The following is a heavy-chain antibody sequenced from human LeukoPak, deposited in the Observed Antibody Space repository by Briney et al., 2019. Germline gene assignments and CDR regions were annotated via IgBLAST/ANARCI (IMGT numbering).Heavy chain of an antibody. V-gene: IGHV4-39*01. CDR3: AGSIAVLAGYHYGMDV. D-gene: IGHD6-6*01. Sequence: SETLSLTCTVSGGSISSSNYYWGWIRQPPGKGLEWIGNIYYSGSTHYNPSLKNRVTMSIDTSQNQFSLKLSSVTAADTAVYYCAGSIAVLAGYHYGMDVWGQGTTVAVSS. CDR2: IYYSGST. J-gene: IGHJ6*02. CDR1: GGSISSSNYY.